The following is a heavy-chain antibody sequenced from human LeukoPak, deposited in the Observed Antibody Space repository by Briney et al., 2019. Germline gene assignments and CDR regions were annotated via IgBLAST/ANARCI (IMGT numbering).Heavy chain of an antibody. D-gene: IGHD2-8*01. Sequence: GGSLRLSCAASGFTFSSYSMNWVRQAPGKGLEWVSSISSSSSYIYYADSVKGRFTISRDNAKNSLYLQMNSLRAEDTAVYYCARDPVVLMAKKPYNWFDPRGQGTLVTVSS. CDR2: ISSSSSYI. V-gene: IGHV3-21*01. CDR3: ARDPVVLMAKKPYNWFDP. J-gene: IGHJ5*02. CDR1: GFTFSSYS.